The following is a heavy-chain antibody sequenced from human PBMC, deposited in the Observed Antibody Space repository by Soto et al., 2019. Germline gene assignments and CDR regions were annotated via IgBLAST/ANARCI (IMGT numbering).Heavy chain of an antibody. CDR2: ISWNSGSI. CDR3: AKASYYYDSSGYYVGYAFDI. D-gene: IGHD3-22*01. CDR1: GFTFSSYG. Sequence: GGSLRLSCAASGFTFSSYGMHWVRQAPGKGLEWVAGISWNSGSIGYADSVKGRFTISRDNAKNSLYLQMNSLRAEDTALYYCAKASYYYDSSGYYVGYAFDIWGQGTMVTVSS. J-gene: IGHJ3*02. V-gene: IGHV3-9*01.